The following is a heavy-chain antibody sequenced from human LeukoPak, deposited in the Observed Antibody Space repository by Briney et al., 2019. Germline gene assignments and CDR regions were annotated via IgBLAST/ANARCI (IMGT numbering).Heavy chain of an antibody. CDR1: GYTFTSYG. CDR2: VSAYNGNT. J-gene: IGHJ4*02. Sequence: ASVKVSCRASGYTFTSYGISWVRQAPGQGLEWMGWVSAYNGNTNYAQKFQGRVTMTTGTSTSTAYMELRSLRSDDTAVYYCARGRDGYNSDWGQGTLVTVSS. CDR3: ARGRDGYNSD. D-gene: IGHD5-24*01. V-gene: IGHV1-18*01.